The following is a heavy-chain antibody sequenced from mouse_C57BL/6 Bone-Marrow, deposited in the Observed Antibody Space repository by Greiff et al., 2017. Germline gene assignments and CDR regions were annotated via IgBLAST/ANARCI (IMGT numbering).Heavy chain of an antibody. CDR1: GFNIKDDY. V-gene: IGHV14-4*01. Sequence: EVKLQQSGAELVRPGASVKLSCTASGFNIKDDYMHWVKQRPEQGLEWIGWIDPENGDTVYASKFQGKATITADTSSHTAYRQLSSLTSEDTAVYYCTTGAWFAYWGQGTLVTVSA. CDR2: IDPENGDT. J-gene: IGHJ3*01. CDR3: TTGAWFAY.